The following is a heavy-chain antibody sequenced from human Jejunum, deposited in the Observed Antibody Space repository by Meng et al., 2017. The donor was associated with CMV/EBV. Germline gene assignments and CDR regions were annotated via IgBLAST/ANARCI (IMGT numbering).Heavy chain of an antibody. CDR1: GFSFSSYE. D-gene: IGHD1-1*01. CDR3: ARGNQLVSDS. Sequence: SCAASGFSFSSYEFNWIRQPPGKGLEWIGEVNHSGGSDYNPSLKSLVTISVDTSKNQFSLKLRSVTAADTADYYCARGNQLVSDSWGQGTLVTVSS. J-gene: IGHJ4*02. CDR2: VNHSGGS. V-gene: IGHV4-34*01.